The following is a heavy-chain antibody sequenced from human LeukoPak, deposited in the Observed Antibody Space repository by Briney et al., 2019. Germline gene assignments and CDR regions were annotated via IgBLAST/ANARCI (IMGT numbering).Heavy chain of an antibody. CDR2: INPNSGGT. CDR3: ARDFFGSSRPSDY. V-gene: IGHV1-2*02. D-gene: IGHD2-2*01. CDR1: GYTFTGYY. Sequence: ASVKVSCKASGYTFTGYYMHWVRQAPGQGLEWMGWINPNSGGTNYAQKFQGRVTMTRDTSITTAYMELSRLRSDDTALYYCARDFFGSSRPSDYWGQGTLVTVSS. J-gene: IGHJ4*02.